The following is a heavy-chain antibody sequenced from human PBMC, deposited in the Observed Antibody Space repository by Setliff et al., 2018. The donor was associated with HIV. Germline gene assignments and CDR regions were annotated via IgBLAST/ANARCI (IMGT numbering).Heavy chain of an antibody. CDR3: ARHQVSYYDFWSGSLYYMDV. Sequence: SETLSLTCTVSGPSVSNTDYYWGWIRLPPGKGLEWIASIHHSGSTWYNPSLKSRVTISADMSKNQFSLKLSSVTAADTAVYYCARHQVSYYDFWSGSLYYMDVWGKGTTVTVSS. V-gene: IGHV4-39*01. CDR2: IHHSGST. J-gene: IGHJ6*03. CDR1: GPSVSNTDYY. D-gene: IGHD3-3*01.